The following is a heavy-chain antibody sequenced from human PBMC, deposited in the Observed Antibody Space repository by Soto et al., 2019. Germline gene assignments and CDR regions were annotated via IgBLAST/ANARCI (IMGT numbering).Heavy chain of an antibody. V-gene: IGHV4-34*01. D-gene: IGHD5-12*01. CDR3: ARGQEGVVATH. CDR1: VGSLSGYY. Sequence: QVQLQQWGAGLLKPSETLSLNCAVNVGSLSGYYWSWIRQPPGKGLEWIGEIKDGGYTNYSPSLKSRATISSDTSNNQFSLRLNSVTAADTGLYYCARGQEGVVATHWDQGALVTVSS. J-gene: IGHJ4*02. CDR2: IKDGGYT.